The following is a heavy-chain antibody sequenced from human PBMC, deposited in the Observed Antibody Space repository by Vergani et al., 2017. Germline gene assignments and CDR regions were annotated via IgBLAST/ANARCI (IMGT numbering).Heavy chain of an antibody. CDR3: ARYLCPGGSCIGFDY. CDR2: VSFRGDT. Sequence: QVKLQESGPGLVKPSETLSLTCTVSGASVNSYYWSWIRQPPGKGLEWMGYVSFRGDTLYDPSVKGRMTISLNTSSNRLSLYLTSVTAADTSVYYCARYLCPGGSCIGFDYWGQGILVTVSS. CDR1: GASVNSYY. D-gene: IGHD2-8*02. J-gene: IGHJ4*02. V-gene: IGHV4-59*02.